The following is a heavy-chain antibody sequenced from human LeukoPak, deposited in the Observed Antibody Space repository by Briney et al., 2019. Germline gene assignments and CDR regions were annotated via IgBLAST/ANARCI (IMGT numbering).Heavy chain of an antibody. J-gene: IGHJ3*02. CDR2: ISYDGSNK. CDR1: GFTFNSYG. CDR3: AKVPQGVGATDDAFDI. D-gene: IGHD1-26*01. Sequence: GGSLRLSCAASGFTFNSYGMHWVRQAPGKGLEWVAVISYDGSNKYYADSVKGRFTISRDNSKNTLYLQMNSLRAEDTAVYYCAKVPQGVGATDDAFDIWGQGTMVTVSS. V-gene: IGHV3-30*18.